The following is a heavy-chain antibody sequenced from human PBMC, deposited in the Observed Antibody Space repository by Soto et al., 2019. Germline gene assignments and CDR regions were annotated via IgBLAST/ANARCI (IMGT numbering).Heavy chain of an antibody. D-gene: IGHD6-19*01. CDR1: GFTFSSYA. CDR2: ISGSGGST. CDR3: AKRGFSSGWYGGYYFYY. V-gene: IGHV3-23*01. Sequence: EVQLLESGGGLVQPGGSLRLSCAASGFTFSSYAMSWVRQAPGKGLEWVSAISGSGGSTYYADSVKGRFTISRDNSKNTLYLQMNSLRAEDTAVYYCAKRGFSSGWYGGYYFYYWGQGTLVTVSS. J-gene: IGHJ4*02.